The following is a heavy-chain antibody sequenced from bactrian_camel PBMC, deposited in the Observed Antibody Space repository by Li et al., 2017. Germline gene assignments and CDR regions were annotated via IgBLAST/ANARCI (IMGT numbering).Heavy chain of an antibody. D-gene: IGHD6*01. Sequence: HVQLVESGGGSVQAGGSLRLSCEVSGFTFDASDMDWYRQPSGSECELVSTLGTDGTTYYADSVKGRFTISKNVTKDTVYLQMNDLKPEDSAVYYCVKPQVWDGSWSTGLQGQGTQVTVS. CDR2: LGTDGTT. CDR1: GFTFDASD. J-gene: IGHJ4*01. V-gene: IGHV3S55*01.